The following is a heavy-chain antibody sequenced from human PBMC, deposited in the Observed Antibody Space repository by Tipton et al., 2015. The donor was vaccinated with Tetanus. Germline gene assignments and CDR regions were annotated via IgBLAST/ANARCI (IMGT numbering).Heavy chain of an antibody. V-gene: IGHV5-51*01. J-gene: IGHJ5*02. CDR2: IYPGDSDT. CDR1: GYSFNNFW. CDR3: ARHWAGTFASWFDP. Sequence: VQLVQSGAELRKPGESLKISCKGSGYSFNNFWIGWVRQKPGKGLEWMGIIYPGDSDTRYSPSFQGHVTISADRSNSTAYLQWSSLKASDTAMYYCARHWAGTFASWFDPWGQGTLVTVSS. D-gene: IGHD2/OR15-2a*01.